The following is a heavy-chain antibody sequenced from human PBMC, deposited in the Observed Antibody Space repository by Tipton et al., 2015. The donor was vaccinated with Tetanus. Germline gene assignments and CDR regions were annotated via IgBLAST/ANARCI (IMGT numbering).Heavy chain of an antibody. Sequence: TLSLTCTVSGGSISSYYWSWIRQPPGKGLEWIGYIYYSGSTNYNPSLKSRVTISVDTSKNQFSLKLSSVTAADTAVYYCARTIAVADNYFDYWGQGTLVTVSS. CDR1: GGSISSYY. D-gene: IGHD6-19*01. J-gene: IGHJ4*02. CDR3: ARTIAVADNYFDY. V-gene: IGHV4-59*08. CDR2: IYYSGST.